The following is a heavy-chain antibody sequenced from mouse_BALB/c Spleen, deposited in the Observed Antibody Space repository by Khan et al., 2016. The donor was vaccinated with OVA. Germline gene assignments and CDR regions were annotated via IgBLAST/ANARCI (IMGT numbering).Heavy chain of an antibody. D-gene: IGHD2-10*01. CDR1: GYTFTKSG. CDR3: ARPPYFSYVMDN. V-gene: IGHV9-3-1*01. Sequence: QVQLKESGPELKKPGETVKISCKASGYTFTKSGMNWVKQAPGKGLKWMGWINTYTGEPTYADDFKGRFAFSLETSDSTAYLQINNLKNEDTATYFCARPPYFSYVMDNWGQGTSVTGSS. J-gene: IGHJ4*01. CDR2: INTYTGEP.